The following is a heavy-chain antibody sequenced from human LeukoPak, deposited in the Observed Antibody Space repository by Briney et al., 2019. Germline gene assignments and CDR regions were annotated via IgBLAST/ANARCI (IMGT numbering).Heavy chain of an antibody. CDR1: GFTFSSYA. D-gene: IGHD4-23*01. Sequence: PGGSLRLSCAASGFTFSSYAMSWVRQAPGKGLEWVSAISGSGSYIYYADSVRGRFTISRDNAKNSLYLQMNSLRAEDTAVYYCARATVVDYWGQGTLVTVSS. CDR3: ARATVVDY. J-gene: IGHJ4*02. CDR2: ISGSGSYI. V-gene: IGHV3-21*01.